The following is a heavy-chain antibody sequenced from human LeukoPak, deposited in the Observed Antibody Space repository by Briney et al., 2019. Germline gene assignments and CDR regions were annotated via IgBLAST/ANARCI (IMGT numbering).Heavy chain of an antibody. D-gene: IGHD6-13*01. CDR1: GFTVSSNY. V-gene: IGHV3-66*02. CDR2: IYSGGST. Sequence: GGSLRLSCAASGFTVSSNYMSWVRQAPGKGLEWVSVIYSGGSTSYADSVKGRFTISRDNSKNTLYLQMNSLRAEDTAVYYCARGDSSSWKNYYYYHGMDVWGQGTTVTVSS. J-gene: IGHJ6*02. CDR3: ARGDSSSWKNYYYYHGMDV.